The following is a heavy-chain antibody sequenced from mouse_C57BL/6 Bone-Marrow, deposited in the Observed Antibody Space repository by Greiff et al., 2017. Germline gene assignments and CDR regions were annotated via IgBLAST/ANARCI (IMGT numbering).Heavy chain of an antibody. CDR3: TTPRYFWCAY. CDR1: GFTFNDDY. V-gene: IGHV14-4*01. J-gene: IGHJ3*01. CDR2: IDPEDGDT. Sequence: EVQLQQSGAELVRPGASVKFSCTASGFTFNDDYMHWVKQRPEQGLEWIGWIDPEDGDTEYASKFQGKATITTDTSSSTAYLPLSSLTSEDTAVEYCTTPRYFWCAYWGQGNRVTVTA.